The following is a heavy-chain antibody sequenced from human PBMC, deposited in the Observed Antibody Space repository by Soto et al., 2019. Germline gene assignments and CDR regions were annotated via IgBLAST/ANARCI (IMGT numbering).Heavy chain of an antibody. D-gene: IGHD1-26*01. CDR3: ARVRAGAANGYYGMDV. CDR2: ISTRGSTI. Sequence: DVNLVESGGGLVQPGGSLRLSCSASGFTLSDYELHWVRQAPGKGLEWVSYISTRGSTIYYADSVKGRFTISRDNAKNSLYLEVNRLRPEDTGVYYCARVRAGAANGYYGMDVWGQGTTVTVSS. J-gene: IGHJ6*02. V-gene: IGHV3-48*03. CDR1: GFTLSDYE.